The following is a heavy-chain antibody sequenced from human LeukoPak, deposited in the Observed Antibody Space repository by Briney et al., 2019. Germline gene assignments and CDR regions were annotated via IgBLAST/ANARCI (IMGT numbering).Heavy chain of an antibody. V-gene: IGHV4-34*01. CDR3: ASGSYYDGSWFDP. D-gene: IGHD1-26*01. Sequence: PSETLSLTCAVYGGSFSGYYWSWIRQPPGKGLEWIGEINHSGSTNYNPSLKSRVTISVDTSKNQFSLKLSSVTAADTAVYYCASGSYYDGSWFDPWGQGTLVTVSS. CDR1: GGSFSGYY. J-gene: IGHJ5*02. CDR2: INHSGST.